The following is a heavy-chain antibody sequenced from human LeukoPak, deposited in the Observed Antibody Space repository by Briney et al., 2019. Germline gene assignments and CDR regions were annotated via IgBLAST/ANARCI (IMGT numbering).Heavy chain of an antibody. Sequence: GGPLRLSCAASGFTFSSYAMSWVRQAPGKGLEWVSAISGSGGSTYYADSVKGRFTISRDNSKNTLYLQMNSLRAEDTAVYYCAKHSSPRLGYFDYWGQGTLVTVSS. CDR1: GFTFSSYA. CDR3: AKHSSPRLGYFDY. V-gene: IGHV3-23*01. J-gene: IGHJ4*02. D-gene: IGHD6-13*01. CDR2: ISGSGGST.